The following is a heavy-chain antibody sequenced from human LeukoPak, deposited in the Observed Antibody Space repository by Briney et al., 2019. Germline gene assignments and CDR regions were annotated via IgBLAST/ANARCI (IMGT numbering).Heavy chain of an antibody. CDR3: GRGPINPIDY. Sequence: PGGSLRLSCAASGFAFSDYYMTWIRQAPGKGLEWVSYISGSGTPIYYADSVRGRFTISRDNAKKSLYLKLNSLRVEDTAVYYCGRGPINPIDYWGQGTLLIVSS. CDR1: GFAFSDYY. D-gene: IGHD1-14*01. J-gene: IGHJ4*02. V-gene: IGHV3-11*01. CDR2: ISGSGTPI.